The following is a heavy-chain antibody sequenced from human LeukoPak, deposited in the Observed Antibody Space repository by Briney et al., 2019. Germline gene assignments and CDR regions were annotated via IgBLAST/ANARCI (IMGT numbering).Heavy chain of an antibody. V-gene: IGHV1-8*03. D-gene: IGHD6-6*01. CDR1: GYTFTSYD. CDR2: MNPNSGNT. Sequence: ASVKVSCKASGYTFTSYDINWVRQATGQGLEWMGWMNPNSGNTGYAQKFQGRVTITRNTSISTAYMELSSLRSEDTAVYYCARGYLEYSSSSVSSGIDYWGQGTLVTVSS. CDR3: ARGYLEYSSSSVSSGIDY. J-gene: IGHJ4*02.